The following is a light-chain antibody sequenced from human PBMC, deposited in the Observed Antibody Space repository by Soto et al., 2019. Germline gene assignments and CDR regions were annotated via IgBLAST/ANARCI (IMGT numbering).Light chain of an antibody. Sequence: DIQMTQSASSPPASVGDKVTISCQASQDISKYLNWFQQKPGKAPKLLIYDVFNVETGVPSRFSGRGSGTDFTLIISNLQPEDFATYSCQQYDQLPITFGGGTKVDI. J-gene: IGKJ4*01. CDR2: DVF. CDR1: QDISKY. V-gene: IGKV1-33*01. CDR3: QQYDQLPIT.